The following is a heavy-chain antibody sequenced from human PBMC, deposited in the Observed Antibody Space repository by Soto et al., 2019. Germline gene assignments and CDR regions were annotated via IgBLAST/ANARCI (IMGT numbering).Heavy chain of an antibody. Sequence: QMQLQESGPGLVKPSETLSLTCNVSGGSVSGVKYFWSWIRQPPGKGLEWIAYIYNNGNTNYNPSLKSRATISVDTSKNQCSLKLTSVTAADSAVYFCARTVMPVGNLAAFDHWGQGVLVTVSS. CDR1: GGSVSGVKYF. D-gene: IGHD7-27*01. CDR2: IYNNGNT. J-gene: IGHJ4*02. V-gene: IGHV4-61*01. CDR3: ARTVMPVGNLAAFDH.